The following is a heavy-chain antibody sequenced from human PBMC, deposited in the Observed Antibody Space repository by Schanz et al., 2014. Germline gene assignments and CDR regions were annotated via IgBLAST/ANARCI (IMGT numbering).Heavy chain of an antibody. CDR2: ISSSSSTI. D-gene: IGHD2-2*01. Sequence: DVQLVDSGGGLVQPRGSLRLSCAASEFSFSSFGMNWVRQAPGKGLEWVSYISSSSSTIYYADSVKGRFTISRDNAKNSLYLQMNSLRAEDTALYYCARDTAQSCIGPSCFEYFQHWGQGALVTVSS. CDR3: ARDTAQSCIGPSCFEYFQH. V-gene: IGHV3-48*01. J-gene: IGHJ1*01. CDR1: EFSFSSFG.